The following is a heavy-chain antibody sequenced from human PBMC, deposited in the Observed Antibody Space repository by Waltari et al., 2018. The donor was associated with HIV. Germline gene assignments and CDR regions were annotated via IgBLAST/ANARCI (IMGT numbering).Heavy chain of an antibody. Sequence: DVQLVESGGYLVQPGRSLRLHCTVSGFTFGDYAMSCVRQSPGKGLEWVGFIRSKPYGGTTEYAASVKGRFTISRDDSKNIAYLQMNSLKNEDTAVYYCTRLKWELLLYLDYWGQGTLVTVSS. J-gene: IGHJ4*02. CDR1: GFTFGDYA. CDR3: TRLKWELLLYLDY. V-gene: IGHV3-49*04. CDR2: IRSKPYGGTT. D-gene: IGHD1-26*01.